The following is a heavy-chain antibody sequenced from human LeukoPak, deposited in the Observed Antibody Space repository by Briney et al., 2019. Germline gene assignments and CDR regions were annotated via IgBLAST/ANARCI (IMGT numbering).Heavy chain of an antibody. Sequence: SETLSLTCTVSGGFISRGSFHWNWIRQPAGKGLEWIGRIHTSGTTNYNPSLKSRLTISVDTSKNQFSLKLSSVNAADTAVYYCARDVGSFGVNEGFDFWGQGTMVTVSS. D-gene: IGHD1-26*01. CDR3: ARDVGSFGVNEGFDF. CDR2: IHTSGTT. V-gene: IGHV4-61*02. CDR1: GGFISRGSFH. J-gene: IGHJ3*01.